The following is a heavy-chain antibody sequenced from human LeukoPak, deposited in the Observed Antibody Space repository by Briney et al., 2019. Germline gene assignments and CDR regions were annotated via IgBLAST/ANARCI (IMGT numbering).Heavy chain of an antibody. CDR1: GGSISSSSYY. V-gene: IGHV4-39*07. D-gene: IGHD3-10*01. Sequence: SETLSLTCTVSGGSISSSSYYWGWIRQPPGKGLGWIGSIYYSGSTYYNPSLKSRVTISVDTSKNQFSLKLSSVTAADTAVYYCARAEGITYYFDYWGQGTLVTVSS. J-gene: IGHJ4*02. CDR2: IYYSGST. CDR3: ARAEGITYYFDY.